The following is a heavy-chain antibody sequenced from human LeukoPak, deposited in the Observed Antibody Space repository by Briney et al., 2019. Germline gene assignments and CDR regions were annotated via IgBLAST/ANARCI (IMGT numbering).Heavy chain of an antibody. Sequence: GGSLRLSCAASGFTFSSYSMNWVRQAPGKGLEWVSSISSSSYIYYADSVKGRFTISRDNAKNSLYLQMNSLRAEDTAVYYCARGPMGDSIVLPLDYWGQGTLVTVSS. CDR3: ARGPMGDSIVLPLDY. CDR1: GFTFSSYS. D-gene: IGHD3-22*01. J-gene: IGHJ4*02. V-gene: IGHV3-21*01. CDR2: ISSSSYI.